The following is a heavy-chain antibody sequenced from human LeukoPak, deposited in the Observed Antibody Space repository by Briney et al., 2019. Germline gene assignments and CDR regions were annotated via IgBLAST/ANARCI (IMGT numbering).Heavy chain of an antibody. CDR3: AKKTGTRYYFDY. V-gene: IGHV3-30*02. J-gene: IGHJ4*02. D-gene: IGHD1-7*01. CDR2: IRYDGSNK. Sequence: PGGSLRPSCAASGFTFSSYGMHWVRQAPGKGLEWVAFIRYDGSNKYYADSVKGRFTISRDNSKNTLYLQMNSLRAEDTAVYYCAKKTGTRYYFDYWGQGTLVTVSS. CDR1: GFTFSSYG.